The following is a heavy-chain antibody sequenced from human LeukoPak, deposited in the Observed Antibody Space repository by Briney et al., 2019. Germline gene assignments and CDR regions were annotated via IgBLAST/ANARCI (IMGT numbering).Heavy chain of an antibody. CDR2: ISYDGSNK. CDR3: TTAPYPFYYYDSTHDAFDI. D-gene: IGHD3-22*01. Sequence: PGRSLRLSCAASGFTFSSYAMHWVRQAPGKGLEWVAVISYDGSNKYYADSVKGRFTISRDDSKNTLYLQMNSLKTEDTAVYYCTTAPYPFYYYDSTHDAFDIWGQGTMVTVSS. V-gene: IGHV3-30-3*01. CDR1: GFTFSSYA. J-gene: IGHJ3*02.